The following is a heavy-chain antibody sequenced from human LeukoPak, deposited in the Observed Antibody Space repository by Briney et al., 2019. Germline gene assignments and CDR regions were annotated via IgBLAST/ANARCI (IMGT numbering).Heavy chain of an antibody. D-gene: IGHD1-14*01. CDR1: GFTFSNYA. J-gene: IGHJ4*02. CDR3: ARDDPRTDRLLDY. Sequence: LPGGSLRLSCAASGFTFSNYAMHWVRQAPGKGLEYVSAITDNGAITYYANSVKGRFTISRDNSKSTVSLQMGSLRVEDMAVYYCARDDPRTDRLLDYWGQGTLVTVSS. V-gene: IGHV3-64*01. CDR2: ITDNGAIT.